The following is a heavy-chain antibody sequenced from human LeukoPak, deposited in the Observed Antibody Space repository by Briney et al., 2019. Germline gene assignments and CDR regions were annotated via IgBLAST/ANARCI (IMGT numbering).Heavy chain of an antibody. CDR2: IYYSGST. CDR1: GGSISSSSYY. Sequence: SETLSLTCTVSGGSISSSSYYWGWIRQPPGKGLEWIGSIYYSGSTYYNPSLKSRVTISVDTSKNQFSLKLRSVTAADTAVYYCARDLAWGAFDYWGQGTLVSVSS. D-gene: IGHD7-27*01. J-gene: IGHJ4*02. CDR3: ARDLAWGAFDY. V-gene: IGHV4-39*07.